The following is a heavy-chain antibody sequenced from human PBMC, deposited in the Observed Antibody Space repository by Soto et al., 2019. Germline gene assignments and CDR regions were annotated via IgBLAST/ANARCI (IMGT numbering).Heavy chain of an antibody. Sequence: SVKVSCKASGGTFSSYTISWVRQAPGQGLEWMGRIIPILGIANYAQKFQGRVTITADKSTSTAYMELSSLRSEDTAVYYCARDTRIVARGQGDWFDPWGQGTLVTVSS. V-gene: IGHV1-69*04. CDR2: IIPILGIA. D-gene: IGHD5-12*01. J-gene: IGHJ5*02. CDR1: GGTFSSYT. CDR3: ARDTRIVARGQGDWFDP.